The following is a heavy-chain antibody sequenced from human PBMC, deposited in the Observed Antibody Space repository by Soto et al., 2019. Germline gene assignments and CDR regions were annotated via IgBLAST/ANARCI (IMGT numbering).Heavy chain of an antibody. D-gene: IGHD6-19*01. CDR2: ISYDGSNK. CDR1: GFTFSSYG. V-gene: IGHV3-30*18. J-gene: IGHJ4*02. Sequence: QVQLVESGGGVVQPGRSLRLSCAASGFTFSSYGIHWVRQAPGKGLEWVAVISYDGSNKYYADSVKGRFTISRDNSKNTLYLQMNSLRAEDTAVYYCAKDVAVAGVEGGSDWGQGTLVTVSS. CDR3: AKDVAVAGVEGGSD.